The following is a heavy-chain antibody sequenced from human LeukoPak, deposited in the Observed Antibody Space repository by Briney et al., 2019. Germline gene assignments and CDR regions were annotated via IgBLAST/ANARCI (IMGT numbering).Heavy chain of an antibody. CDR3: ARGRYFMPQYQLLSALVRFDP. Sequence: VASVKVSCKASGYTFTSYDINWVRQATGQGLEWMGWMNPNSGNTGYAQKFQGRVTMTRNTSISTAYMELSSLRSEDTAVYYCARGRYFMPQYQLLSALVRFDPWGQGTLVTVSS. V-gene: IGHV1-8*01. J-gene: IGHJ5*02. D-gene: IGHD2-2*01. CDR1: GYTFTSYD. CDR2: MNPNSGNT.